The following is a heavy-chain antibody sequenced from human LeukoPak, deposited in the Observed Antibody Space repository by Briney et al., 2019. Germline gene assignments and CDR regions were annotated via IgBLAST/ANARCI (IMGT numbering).Heavy chain of an antibody. CDR1: GDVISSGSYY. J-gene: IGHJ6*03. D-gene: IGHD3-10*01. CDR2: IYYTRST. CDR3: ARHNPYGSGSYHYYYYMDV. V-gene: IGHV4-39*01. Sequence: SETLSLTCTVSGDVISSGSYYWGWIRQPPGKGLEWIGTIYYTRSTYHNPSLKSRVTISVDTSKNQFSLRLSSVTAADTAVYYCARHNPYGSGSYHYYYYMDVWGKGTTVTVSS.